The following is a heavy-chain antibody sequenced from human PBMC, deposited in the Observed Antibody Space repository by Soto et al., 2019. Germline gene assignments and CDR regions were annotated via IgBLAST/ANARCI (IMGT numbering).Heavy chain of an antibody. D-gene: IGHD7-27*01. CDR1: GGSVTSGGYY. J-gene: IGHJ5*01. CDR2: IYSSGDT. V-gene: IGHV4-31*03. Sequence: QVQLQESGPGLVRPSQTLSLTCTVSGGSVTSGGYYWSWIRHCPGKGLEWIGYIYSSGDTNYNPSLNSRVAMSVDTSNNEFSLQLTSVTVADTAIYYCTRDWGSPVTHGYDSWGQGSLVTVSS. CDR3: TRDWGSPVTHGYDS.